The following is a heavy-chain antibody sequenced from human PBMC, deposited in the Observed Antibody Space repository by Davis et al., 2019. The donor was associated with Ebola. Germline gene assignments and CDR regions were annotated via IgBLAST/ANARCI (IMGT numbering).Heavy chain of an antibody. V-gene: IGHV1-46*01. CDR3: AREKVVPAGDYNHHYGMDV. CDR2: INPRGGST. J-gene: IGHJ6*04. Sequence: AASVKVSCKASGYVFTNYYVHWVRQVPGQGLEWMGIINPRGGSTNYAQKFQGRVTMTRDTSTSTLYMELSTLRSEDTAVYYCAREKVVPAGDYNHHYGMDVWGKGTMVTVSS. D-gene: IGHD2-2*01. CDR1: GYVFTNYY.